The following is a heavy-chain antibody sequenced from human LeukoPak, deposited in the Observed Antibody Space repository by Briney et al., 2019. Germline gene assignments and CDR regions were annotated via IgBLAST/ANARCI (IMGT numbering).Heavy chain of an antibody. CDR2: IRYDGSNK. CDR3: AKMSYDFWSGFGY. CDR1: GFTFSSYG. Sequence: PGGSLRLSCAASGFTFSSYGMHWVRQAPGKGLEWVAFIRYDGSNKYYADSVKGRFTISRDNSKNTLHLQMNSLRAEDTAVYYCAKMSYDFWSGFGYWGQGTLVTVSS. J-gene: IGHJ4*02. V-gene: IGHV3-30*02. D-gene: IGHD3-3*01.